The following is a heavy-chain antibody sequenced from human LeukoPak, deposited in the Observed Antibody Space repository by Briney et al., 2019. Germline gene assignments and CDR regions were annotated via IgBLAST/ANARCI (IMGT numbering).Heavy chain of an antibody. Sequence: PGRSLRLSCAASGFTFSSYAMHWVRQAPGKGLEWVAVISYDGSNKYYADSVKGRFTISRDNSKNTLYLQMNSLRAEDTAVYYCARDPRHYGSGNVGLAPVDYWGQGTLVAVSS. CDR2: ISYDGSNK. CDR1: GFTFSSYA. CDR3: ARDPRHYGSGNVGLAPVDY. V-gene: IGHV3-30-3*01. D-gene: IGHD3-10*01. J-gene: IGHJ4*02.